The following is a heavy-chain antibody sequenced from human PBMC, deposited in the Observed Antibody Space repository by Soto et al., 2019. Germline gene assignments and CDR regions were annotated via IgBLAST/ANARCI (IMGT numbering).Heavy chain of an antibody. CDR2: IKSKTDGGTT. V-gene: IGHV3-15*07. D-gene: IGHD3-3*01. CDR3: NTEPFTLFGVVITHDY. J-gene: IGHJ4*02. Sequence: EGQLVESGGGLGKPGGSLRLSCAASGFTFSNAWMNWVRQAPWKGLEWVVSIKSKTDGGTTDYAAPVKGRFTISRDDSKNTLYMQMNSLKTEDTAVYYCNTEPFTLFGVVITHDYWGQGTLLTVSS. CDR1: GFTFSNAW.